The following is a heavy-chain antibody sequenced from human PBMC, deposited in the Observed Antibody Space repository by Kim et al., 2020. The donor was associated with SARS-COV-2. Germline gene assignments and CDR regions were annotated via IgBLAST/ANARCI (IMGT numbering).Heavy chain of an antibody. CDR3: ARHSDRPSVPFDP. D-gene: IGHD1-26*01. V-gene: IGHV5-10-1*01. J-gene: IGHJ5*02. CDR2: IDPTDSYT. CDR1: GYSFTSYW. Sequence: GESLKISCKGSGYSFTSYWITWVRQMPGKGLEWMGRIDPTDSYTNYSPSFQGHVSISLDKSISTAYLQWSGLKASDTAMYYCARHSDRPSVPFDPWGQGTLVTVSS.